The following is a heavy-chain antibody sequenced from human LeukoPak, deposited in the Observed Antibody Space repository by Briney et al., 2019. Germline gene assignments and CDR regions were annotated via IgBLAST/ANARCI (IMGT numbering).Heavy chain of an antibody. Sequence: TGGSLRLSCAASGFTFSSYAMSWVRQAPGKGLEWVSAISGSGGSTYYADSVKGRFTISRDNSKNTLYLQMNSLRAEDTAVYYCAKDLIYDSSGYFSWHENYFDYWGQGTLVTVSS. CDR2: ISGSGGST. CDR3: AKDLIYDSSGYFSWHENYFDY. V-gene: IGHV3-23*01. D-gene: IGHD3-22*01. J-gene: IGHJ4*02. CDR1: GFTFSSYA.